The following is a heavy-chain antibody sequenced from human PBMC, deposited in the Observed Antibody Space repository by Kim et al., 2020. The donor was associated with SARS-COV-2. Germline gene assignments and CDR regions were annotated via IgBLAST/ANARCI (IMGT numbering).Heavy chain of an antibody. J-gene: IGHJ6*02. V-gene: IGHV1-18*04. D-gene: IGHD2-2*02. CDR1: GYTFTSYG. Sequence: ASVKVSCKASGYTFTSYGISWVRQAPGQGLEWMGWISAYNGNTNYAQKLQGRVTMTTDTSTSTAYMELRSLRTDDTAVYYCARYCSSTSCYRGRGEYYYYGMDVWGQGTTVTVSS. CDR2: ISAYNGNT. CDR3: ARYCSSTSCYRGRGEYYYYGMDV.